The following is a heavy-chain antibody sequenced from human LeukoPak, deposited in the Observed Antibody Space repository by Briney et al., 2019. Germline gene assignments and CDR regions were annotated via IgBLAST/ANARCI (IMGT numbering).Heavy chain of an antibody. CDR3: AKTPPRASYCTGGVCYWDY. D-gene: IGHD2-8*02. V-gene: IGHV3-23*01. J-gene: IGHJ4*02. CDR1: GFTFSSYA. CDR2: ISGRGGST. Sequence: QAGGSLRLSCAASGFTFSSYAMSWVRQAPGKGLEWVSAISGRGGSTYYADSLKGRLTISRDNSKNTLYLQMNSLRAEDTAVYYCAKTPPRASYCTGGVCYWDYWGQGTLVTVSS.